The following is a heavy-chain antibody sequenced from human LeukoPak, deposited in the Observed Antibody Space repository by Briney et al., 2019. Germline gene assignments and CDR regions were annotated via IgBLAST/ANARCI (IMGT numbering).Heavy chain of an antibody. CDR1: GFTFSDQY. V-gene: IGHV3-72*01. J-gene: IGHJ4*02. CDR2: TRNKANSYTT. D-gene: IGHD3-10*01. CDR3: ARGVDYYGSGSEGYFDY. Sequence: GGSLRLSCAASGFTFSDQYMDWVRQAPGKGLEWVGRTRNKANSYTTEYGASVKGRFTISRDDSKNSLYLQTNSLKTEDTAVYYCARGVDYYGSGSEGYFDYWGQGTLVTVSS.